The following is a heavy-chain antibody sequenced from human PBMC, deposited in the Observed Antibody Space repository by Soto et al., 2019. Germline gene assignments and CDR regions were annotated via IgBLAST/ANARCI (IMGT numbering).Heavy chain of an antibody. CDR2: IFPSDSDT. D-gene: IGHD3-22*01. J-gene: IGHJ5*02. Sequence: GESLTISCRPSGYKFTSSWIAWVRQMPGKGPEWMGIIFPSDSDTRYSPSFQGQVTISADRSTSTVFLQWASLKASDTAVYFCARKDKSGYFNWFDPWGQGTLVTVSS. CDR1: GYKFTSSW. CDR3: ARKDKSGYFNWFDP. V-gene: IGHV5-51*01.